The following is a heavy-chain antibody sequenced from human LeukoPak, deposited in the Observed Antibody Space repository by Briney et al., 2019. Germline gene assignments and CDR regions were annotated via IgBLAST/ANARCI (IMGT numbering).Heavy chain of an antibody. Sequence: GASVKVSCKASGYTCTSYDNSWGRLAPGQGHEWMGWISAYNGNTTNDQKPHRRVTITTDTSTSTAYMELRSLRSDDTAVYYCARDKAGGSSWYELTYYYYGMDVWGKGTTVTVSS. CDR1: GYTCTSYD. J-gene: IGHJ6*04. D-gene: IGHD6-13*01. CDR2: ISAYNGNT. CDR3: ARDKAGGSSWYELTYYYYGMDV. V-gene: IGHV1-18*04.